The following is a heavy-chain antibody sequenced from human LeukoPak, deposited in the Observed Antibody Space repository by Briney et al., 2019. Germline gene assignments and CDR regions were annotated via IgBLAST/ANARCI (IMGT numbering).Heavy chain of an antibody. V-gene: IGHV4-59*11. CDR1: GGSISSHY. J-gene: IGHJ5*02. D-gene: IGHD1-1*01. CDR2: IYYSGST. Sequence: SETLSLTCTVSGGSISSHYWSWIRQPPGKGLEWIGYIYYSGSTNYNPSLKSRVTISVDTSKNQVSLKLSSVTAADTAVYYCARGPNWKLSWSDPWGQGTLVTVSS. CDR3: ARGPNWKLSWSDP.